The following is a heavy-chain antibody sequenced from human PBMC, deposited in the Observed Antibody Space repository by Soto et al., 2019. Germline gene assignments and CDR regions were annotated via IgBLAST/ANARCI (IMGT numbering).Heavy chain of an antibody. J-gene: IGHJ4*02. D-gene: IGHD5-18*01. CDR2: IIPIFGTA. V-gene: IGHV1-69*13. Sequence: SVKVSCKASGGTFSSYAISWVRQAPGQGLEWMGGIIPIFGTANYAQKFQGRVTITADESTSTAYMELSSLRSEDTAVYYCATETAMGLIVIFDYWGQGTLVTVSS. CDR3: ATETAMGLIVIFDY. CDR1: GGTFSSYA.